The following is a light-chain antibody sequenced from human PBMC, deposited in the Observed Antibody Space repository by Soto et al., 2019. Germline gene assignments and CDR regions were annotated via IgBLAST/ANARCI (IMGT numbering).Light chain of an antibody. CDR3: QQYGRPPRT. Sequence: EIVLTQSPGTLSLSPGERATLSCRGSQSVLNSYLAWYQQKPGQPPRLLIYGASSRATGIPDRFNGSGSGTAFTIAISTPAPEDFAVNYCQQYGRPPRTSGQGTKVEIK. CDR2: GAS. V-gene: IGKV3-20*01. CDR1: QSVLNSY. J-gene: IGKJ1*01.